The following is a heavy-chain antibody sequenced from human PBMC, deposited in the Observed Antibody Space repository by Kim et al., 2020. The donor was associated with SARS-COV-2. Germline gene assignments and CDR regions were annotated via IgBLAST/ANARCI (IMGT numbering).Heavy chain of an antibody. CDR3: AKASGWLPRFDY. D-gene: IGHD3-10*01. Sequence: GGSLRLSCAASGFTFSSNAMNWVRQAPGKGLECVSTISGSGRTTYYADSVKGRFTISRDNSKNTLYLQLNSLRAEDTAVYYCAKASGWLPRFDYWGQGTLVTVSS. V-gene: IGHV3-23*01. J-gene: IGHJ4*02. CDR1: GFTFSSNA. CDR2: ISGSGRTT.